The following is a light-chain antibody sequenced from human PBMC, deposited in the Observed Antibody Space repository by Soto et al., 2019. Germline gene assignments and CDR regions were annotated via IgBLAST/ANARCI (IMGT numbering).Light chain of an antibody. CDR1: QDISNY. CDR3: QQSYNAPIT. CDR2: VAS. V-gene: IGKV1-39*01. J-gene: IGKJ5*01. Sequence: DIQMTQSPSSLSASVGDRVTITCQASQDISNYLNWYQQKPGKAPQLLIYVASRLESGVPSRFSGSGSGTDFTLTITSLQPEDFATYYCQQSYNAPITFGQGTRLEIK.